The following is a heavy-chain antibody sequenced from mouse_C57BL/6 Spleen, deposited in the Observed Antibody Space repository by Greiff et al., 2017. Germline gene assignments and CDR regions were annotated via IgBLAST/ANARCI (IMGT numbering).Heavy chain of an antibody. CDR2: INPGNGGT. D-gene: IGHD3-2*02. V-gene: IGHV1-53*01. J-gene: IGHJ4*01. CDR3: ATGSGYYAMDY. CDR1: GYTFPSYW. Sequence: VQLQQPGTELVKPGASVKLSCKASGYTFPSYWMHWVQQRPGQGLEWIGNINPGNGGTTYTEKFKSKATLTVDTSSSPAYLQLSSLTSEDSAVYYCATGSGYYAMDYWGQGTSVTVSS.